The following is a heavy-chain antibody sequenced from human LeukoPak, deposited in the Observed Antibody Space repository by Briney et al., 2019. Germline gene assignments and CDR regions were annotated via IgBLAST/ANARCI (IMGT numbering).Heavy chain of an antibody. CDR1: GYPFTGYG. J-gene: IGHJ5*02. CDR3: ARRPGYDRRLSSLDL. V-gene: IGHV1-18*01. CDR2: ISGYNGDT. Sequence: GASVKVSCKTFGYPFTGYGLSWVRQAPGQGLEWKAWISGYNGDTRYAQKFQGRVTLTIDTPTTTAYMELRSLTSDDTAIYYCARRPGYDRRLSSLDLWGQGTLVTVSS. D-gene: IGHD5-12*01.